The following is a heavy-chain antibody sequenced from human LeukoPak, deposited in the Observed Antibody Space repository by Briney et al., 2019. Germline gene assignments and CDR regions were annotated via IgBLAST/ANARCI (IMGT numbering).Heavy chain of an antibody. CDR1: GFTFSSSA. J-gene: IGHJ3*02. Sequence: QPGGSLRLSCAASGFTFSSSAMSWVRQAPGKGLEWVSGISGSGGSTYYADSVTGRFTIPRDNSKSTLYLQMNSLRAEDTAVYYCASILAAVTNAFDIWGQGTMVTVSS. V-gene: IGHV3-23*01. D-gene: IGHD6-13*01. CDR3: ASILAAVTNAFDI. CDR2: ISGSGGST.